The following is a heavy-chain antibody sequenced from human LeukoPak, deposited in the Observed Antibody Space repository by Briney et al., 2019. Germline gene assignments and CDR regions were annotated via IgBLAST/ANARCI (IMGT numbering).Heavy chain of an antibody. V-gene: IGHV4-59*08. CDR3: ARRLGWGGTQNAFDI. D-gene: IGHD3-10*01. Sequence: SETLSLTCTVSGGSISSYYWSWIRQPPGKGLEWIGYIYYSGSTNYNPSLKSRVTISVDTSKNQFSLKLSSVTAADTAVYYCARRLGWGGTQNAFDIWGQGTMVTVSS. J-gene: IGHJ3*02. CDR1: GGSISSYY. CDR2: IYYSGST.